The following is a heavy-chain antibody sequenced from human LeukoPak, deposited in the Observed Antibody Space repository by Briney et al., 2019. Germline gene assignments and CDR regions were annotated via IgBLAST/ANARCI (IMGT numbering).Heavy chain of an antibody. CDR3: AMDSSWLPLKFDY. CDR2: LYSGGTT. J-gene: IGHJ4*02. V-gene: IGHV3-66*01. CDR1: GFIVSTNY. Sequence: PGGSLRLSCAASGFIVSTNYMSWVRQAPGKGLEWVSVLYSGGTTYYADSVKGRFTTSRDNSKNTLYLQMNSLRAEDTAVYYCAMDSSWLPLKFDYWGQGTLVTVST. D-gene: IGHD5-24*01.